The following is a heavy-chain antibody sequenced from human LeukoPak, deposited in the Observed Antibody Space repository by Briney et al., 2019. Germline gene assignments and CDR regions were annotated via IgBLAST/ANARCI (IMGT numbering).Heavy chain of an antibody. V-gene: IGHV4-39*01. J-gene: IGHJ3*02. CDR2: IYYSGST. CDR1: GGSISSSSYY. D-gene: IGHD7-27*01. CDR3: ARHPLTGDHSFDI. Sequence: PSETLSLTCAVSGGSISSSSYYWGWIRQPPGKGLEWIGSIYYSGSTYYNPSLKSRVTISVDTSKNQFSLKLSSVTAADTAVYYCARHPLTGDHSFDIWGQGTMVTVSS.